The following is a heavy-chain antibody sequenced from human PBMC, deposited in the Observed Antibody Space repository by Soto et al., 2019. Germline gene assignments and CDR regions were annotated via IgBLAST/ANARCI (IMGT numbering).Heavy chain of an antibody. D-gene: IGHD3-16*01. CDR1: GGSISSGGYS. CDR2: IYHSGST. Sequence: SETLSLTCAVYGGSISSGGYSWSWIRQPPGKGLEWIGYIYHSGSTYYNPSLKSRVTISVDRSKNQFSLKLSSVTAADTAVYYCARRGGYKNWFDPWGQGTLVTVSS. J-gene: IGHJ5*02. CDR3: ARRGGYKNWFDP. V-gene: IGHV4-30-2*01.